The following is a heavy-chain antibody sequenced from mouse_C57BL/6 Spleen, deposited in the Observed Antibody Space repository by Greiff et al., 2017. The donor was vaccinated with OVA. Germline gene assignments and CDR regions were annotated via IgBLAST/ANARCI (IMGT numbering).Heavy chain of an antibody. CDR1: GFSLTSYG. D-gene: IGHD1-1*01. V-gene: IGHV2-2*01. Sequence: QVQLQQSGPGLVQPSQSLSITCTVSGFSLTSYGVHWVRQSPGKGLEWLGVIWSGGSTDYNAAFISRLSISKDNSKSQVFFKMNSLRADDTDIYYCARNPVYYGSSFYAMDYWGQGTSVTVSS. J-gene: IGHJ4*01. CDR2: IWSGGST. CDR3: ARNPVYYGSSFYAMDY.